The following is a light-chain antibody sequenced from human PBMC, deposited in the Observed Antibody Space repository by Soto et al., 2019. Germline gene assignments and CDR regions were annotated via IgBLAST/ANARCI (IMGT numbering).Light chain of an antibody. V-gene: IGKV3-11*01. CDR3: EQCCPSYN. Sequence: EIVLTQSPATLSLSPGERAPLACRASQSVNNYLAGYQQNPRQPPRRLIYDSSNSATGIPARFSGRWSGTDFTLTTSIVEPEHYAEYECEQCCPSYNFGQGALVESK. CDR1: QSVNNY. J-gene: IGKJ5*01. CDR2: DSS.